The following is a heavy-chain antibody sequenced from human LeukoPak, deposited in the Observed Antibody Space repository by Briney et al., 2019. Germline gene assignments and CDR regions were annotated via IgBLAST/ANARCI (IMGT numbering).Heavy chain of an antibody. Sequence: GGSLRLSCAGSGFAFCDYHMTWIPQAPGRGLEFISYISGSGNSIVYADSVKGRFTISRDNAKNSLYLQMNSLRDEDTAVYYCARDPRLAVYWGQGTLVTVSS. D-gene: IGHD6-19*01. V-gene: IGHV3-11*01. J-gene: IGHJ4*02. CDR2: ISGSGNSI. CDR1: GFAFCDYH. CDR3: ARDPRLAVY.